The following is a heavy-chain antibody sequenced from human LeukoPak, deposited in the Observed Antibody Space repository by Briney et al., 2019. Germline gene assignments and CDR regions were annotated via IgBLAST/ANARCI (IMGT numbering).Heavy chain of an antibody. Sequence: TGGSLRLSCAASGFTFSSYAMSWVRQAPGKGLEWVSSISSSSSYIYYADSVKGRFTISRDNAKNSLYLQMNSQRAEDTAVYYCARKAYFDYWGQGTLVTVSS. CDR2: ISSSSSYI. V-gene: IGHV3-21*01. CDR3: ARKAYFDY. CDR1: GFTFSSYA. J-gene: IGHJ4*02.